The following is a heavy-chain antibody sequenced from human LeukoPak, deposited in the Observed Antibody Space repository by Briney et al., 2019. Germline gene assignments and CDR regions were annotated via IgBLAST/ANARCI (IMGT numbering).Heavy chain of an antibody. Sequence: PSETLFLTCAVYGGSFSGYYWSWIRQPPGKGLEWIGEINHSGSTNYNPSLKSRVTISVDTSKNQFSLKLSSVTAADTAVYYCARGRILWFGELLSRHYYFDYWGQGTLVTVSS. D-gene: IGHD3-10*01. V-gene: IGHV4-34*01. CDR1: GGSFSGYY. CDR2: INHSGST. J-gene: IGHJ4*02. CDR3: ARGRILWFGELLSRHYYFDY.